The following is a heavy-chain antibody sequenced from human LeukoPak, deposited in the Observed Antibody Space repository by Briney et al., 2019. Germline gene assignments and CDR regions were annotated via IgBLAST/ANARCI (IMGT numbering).Heavy chain of an antibody. CDR1: GFTFSSNA. V-gene: IGHV3-23*01. J-gene: IGHJ4*02. CDR3: ARTYYYGSGSNDY. CDR2: MSGSGGYT. Sequence: GGSLRLSCAASGFTFSSNAMSWVRQAPGKGLEWVSGMSGSGGYTHYADSVKGRFTISRDNAKNSLYLQMNSLRAEDTAVYYCARTYYYGSGSNDYWGQGTLVTVSS. D-gene: IGHD3-10*01.